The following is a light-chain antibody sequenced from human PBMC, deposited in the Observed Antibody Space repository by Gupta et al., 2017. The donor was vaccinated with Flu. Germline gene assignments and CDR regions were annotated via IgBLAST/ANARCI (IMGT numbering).Light chain of an antibody. Sequence: TTMTTSRGSSLRSCYASCYQQKPGQAPDLILYAKKIRHPRSAEPISGSSSGYTTTVTITVAQAEDEADYYCDSRYSTGNNPVVFGGGTKLTVL. CDR3: DSRYSTGNNPVV. CDR2: AKK. V-gene: IGLV3-19*01. J-gene: IGLJ2*01. CDR1: SLRSCY.